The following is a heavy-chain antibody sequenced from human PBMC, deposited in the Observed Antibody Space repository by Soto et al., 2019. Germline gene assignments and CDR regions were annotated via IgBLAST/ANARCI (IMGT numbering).Heavy chain of an antibody. CDR3: ARDEEVLLWCGELLI. Sequence: QVQLVESGGGVVQPGRSLRLSCAASGFTFSSYAMHWVRQAPGKGLEWVAVISYDGSNKYYADSVKGRFTISRDNSKNTLYLQMNSLRAEDTAVYYCARDEEVLLWCGELLIWGQGTLVNVSS. CDR1: GFTFSSYA. D-gene: IGHD3-10*01. CDR2: ISYDGSNK. J-gene: IGHJ4*02. V-gene: IGHV3-30-3*01.